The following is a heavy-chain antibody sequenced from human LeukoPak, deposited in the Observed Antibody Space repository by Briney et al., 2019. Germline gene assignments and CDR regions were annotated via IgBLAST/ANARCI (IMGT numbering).Heavy chain of an antibody. CDR2: ISSSSSYI. V-gene: IGHV3-21*01. J-gene: IGHJ1*01. D-gene: IGHD6-19*01. CDR1: GFTFSSYS. Sequence: GGSLRLFCAASGFTFSSYSMNWVRQAPGKGLEWVSSISSSSSYIYYADSVKGRFTISRDNAKNSLYLQMNSLRAEDTAVYYCARYSGAEYFQHWGQGTLVTVSS. CDR3: ARYSGAEYFQH.